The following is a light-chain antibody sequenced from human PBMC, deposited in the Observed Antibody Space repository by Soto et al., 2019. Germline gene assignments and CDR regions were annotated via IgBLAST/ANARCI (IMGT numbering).Light chain of an antibody. Sequence: QSVLTQPASVSGSPGQSITISCTGTSSDVGAYNYVSWYQQHPGKAPKLMIYEVNNRPSGVSNRFSGSKSGNTASLTISGLQAEDEADYYCSSYTTSTTPVLFGGGTKLTVL. J-gene: IGLJ2*01. V-gene: IGLV2-14*01. CDR2: EVN. CDR3: SSYTTSTTPVL. CDR1: SSDVGAYNY.